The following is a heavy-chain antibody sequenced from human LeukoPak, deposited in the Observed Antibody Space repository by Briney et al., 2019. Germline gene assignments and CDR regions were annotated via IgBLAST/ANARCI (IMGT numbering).Heavy chain of an antibody. J-gene: IGHJ4*02. CDR1: GFTFSSYA. CDR3: TLDPYYDILTGYSAFDY. V-gene: IGHV3-23*01. Sequence: GGSLRLSCAASGFTFSSYAMSWVRQAPGKGLEWVSAISGSGGSTYYADSVKGRFTISRDNSKNTLYLQMNSLRAEDTAVYYCTLDPYYDILTGYSAFDYWGQGTLVTVSS. CDR2: ISGSGGST. D-gene: IGHD3-9*01.